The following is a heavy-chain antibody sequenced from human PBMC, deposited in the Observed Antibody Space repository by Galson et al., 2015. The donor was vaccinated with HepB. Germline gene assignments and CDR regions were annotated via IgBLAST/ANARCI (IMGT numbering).Heavy chain of an antibody. CDR2: ISHDGGNK. D-gene: IGHD6-19*01. V-gene: IGHV3-30*18. J-gene: IGHJ4*02. CDR1: GFIFSKYG. Sequence: SLRLSCAASGFIFSKYGMHWVRQAPGKGLEWVAVISHDGGNKYYEDSVKGRFTISRDNSNNTLYLQMNSLRADDTAVYYCAKDYSSGWHGQFFLDYWGQGTLATVSS. CDR3: AKDYSSGWHGQFFLDY.